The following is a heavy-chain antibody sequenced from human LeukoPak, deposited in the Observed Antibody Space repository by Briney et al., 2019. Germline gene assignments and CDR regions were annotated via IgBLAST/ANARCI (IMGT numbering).Heavy chain of an antibody. CDR3: ARPANLYYSSDAFAL. V-gene: IGHV1-8*02. CDR2: MNPNSGNT. J-gene: IGHJ3*01. D-gene: IGHD2/OR15-2a*01. Sequence: ASVKVSCKASGYTFTSYDINWVRQATGQGLEWMGWMNPNSGNTGYAQKFQGRVIMATNTSTKTAYMELTNLRSDDTAVYYCARPANLYYSSDAFALWGQGTLVTVSS. CDR1: GYTFTSYD.